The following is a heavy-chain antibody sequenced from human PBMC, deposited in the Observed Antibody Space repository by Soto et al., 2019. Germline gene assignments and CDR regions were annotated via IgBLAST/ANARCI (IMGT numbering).Heavy chain of an antibody. J-gene: IGHJ4*02. Sequence: QVQLVESGGGVVQPGRSLRLSCAASGFSIRNYAMHWVRQAPDKGLEWVAVISYDGSTQYYADSVKGRFTISRDTSKNTLYLQMNTLRPEDTAVYYWAKDPDTALDYWGQGTLVTVSS. CDR1: GFSIRNYA. CDR2: ISYDGSTQ. D-gene: IGHD5-18*01. CDR3: AKDPDTALDY. V-gene: IGHV3-30*18.